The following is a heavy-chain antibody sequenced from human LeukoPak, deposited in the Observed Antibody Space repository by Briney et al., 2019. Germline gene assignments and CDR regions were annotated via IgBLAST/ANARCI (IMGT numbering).Heavy chain of an antibody. V-gene: IGHV3-23*01. CDR2: IIGSSGST. CDR1: GFSFDNYA. Sequence: GGSLRLSCAASGFSFDNYAMNWVRQAPGKGLEWVSLIIGSSGSTFYADSVKGRFTISRDKSKNTLYLQMNSLRAEDTAVYYCAKGAYDYIEIAYFDYWGQGSLVTVSS. D-gene: IGHD5-12*01. CDR3: AKGAYDYIEIAYFDY. J-gene: IGHJ4*02.